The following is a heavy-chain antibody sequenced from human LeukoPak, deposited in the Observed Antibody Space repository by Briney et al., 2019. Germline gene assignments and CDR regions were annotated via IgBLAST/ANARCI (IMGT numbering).Heavy chain of an antibody. V-gene: IGHV4-59*01. CDR3: ARNWNYGYDAFDI. CDR1: GGSFSSYY. Sequence: SETLSLTCTVSGGSFSSYYWNWIRQPPGKGLEWIGYIYYSGSTNYNPSLKSRVTISVDTSKNQFSLKLSSVTAADTALYYCARNWNYGYDAFDIWAKGHWSPSLQ. D-gene: IGHD1-7*01. CDR2: IYYSGST. J-gene: IGHJ3*02.